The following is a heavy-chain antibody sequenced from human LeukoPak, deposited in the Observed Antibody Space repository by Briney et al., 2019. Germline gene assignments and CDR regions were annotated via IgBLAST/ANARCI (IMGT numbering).Heavy chain of an antibody. CDR3: ARDPSSSRQLDP. CDR1: GYTFTGYY. D-gene: IGHD6-13*01. V-gene: IGHV1-2*02. CDR2: INPNSGGT. J-gene: IGHJ5*02. Sequence: RASVKVSCKASGYTFTGYYMHWVRQAPGQGLEWMGWINPNSGGTNYAQKFQGRVTMTRDTSISTAYMELSRLRSDDTAVYYCARDPSSSRQLDPWGQGTLVTVSS.